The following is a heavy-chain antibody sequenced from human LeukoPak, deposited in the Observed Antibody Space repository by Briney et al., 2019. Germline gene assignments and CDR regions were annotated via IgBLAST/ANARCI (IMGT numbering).Heavy chain of an antibody. Sequence: GGSLRLSCAASGFTFRSYWMHWVRQAPGKGLVWVSRIKRGGSSTSYADSVKGRFTISRDNAKNTLYLKMNSLRAEDTAVYYCARVGSGSNYYYYYMDVWGKGTTVTVS. V-gene: IGHV3-74*01. CDR2: IKRGGSST. D-gene: IGHD1-26*01. CDR1: GFTFRSYW. CDR3: ARVGSGSNYYYYYMDV. J-gene: IGHJ6*03.